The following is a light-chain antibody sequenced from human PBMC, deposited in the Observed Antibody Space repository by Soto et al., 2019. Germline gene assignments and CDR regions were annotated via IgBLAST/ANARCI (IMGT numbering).Light chain of an antibody. J-gene: IGKJ1*01. V-gene: IGKV1-5*03. CDR2: KAS. CDR3: QQYGT. CDR1: QSFNNW. Sequence: DIQMTQSPSTLSASVGDRVTITCRASQSFNNWLAWYQQKPGKAPKLLIYKASSLESGVPSRFSGSGSGTEFTLTISSLQPDDFATYYCQQYGTFGQGTKVEMK.